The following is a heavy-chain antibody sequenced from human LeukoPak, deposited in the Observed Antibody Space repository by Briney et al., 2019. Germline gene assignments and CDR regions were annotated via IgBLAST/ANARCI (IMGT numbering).Heavy chain of an antibody. CDR1: GGSISSYY. J-gene: IGHJ4*02. D-gene: IGHD3-22*01. Sequence: PSETLSLTCTVSGGSISSYYWSWIRQPAGKGLEWIGRIYTSGSTNYNPPLKSRVTMSVDTSKNQFSLKLSSVTAADTAVYYCARDESFPFPVYYYDSSGYKFGYWGQGTLVTVSS. CDR3: ARDESFPFPVYYYDSSGYKFGY. CDR2: IYTSGST. V-gene: IGHV4-4*07.